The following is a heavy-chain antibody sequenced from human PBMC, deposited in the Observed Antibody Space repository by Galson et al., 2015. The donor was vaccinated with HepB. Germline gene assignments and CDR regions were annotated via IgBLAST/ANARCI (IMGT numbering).Heavy chain of an antibody. CDR1: GDSVSGDTAA. D-gene: IGHD2-8*01. Sequence: AISGDSVSGDTAAWNWIRQSPSRGLEWLGRTFYRSKWYNEYAVSVKSRITISPDTPKNQPSMQLNSVTPEDTAVYYCARVSKGFGYCTTTTCNAFNSWGQGTLVTVSS. CDR2: TFYRSKWYN. J-gene: IGHJ4*02. V-gene: IGHV6-1*01. CDR3: ARVSKGFGYCTTTTCNAFNS.